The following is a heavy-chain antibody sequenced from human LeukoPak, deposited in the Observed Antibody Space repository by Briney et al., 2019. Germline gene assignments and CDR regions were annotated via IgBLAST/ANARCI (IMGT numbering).Heavy chain of an antibody. V-gene: IGHV3-7*01. D-gene: IGHD6-25*01. CDR3: AQELYSFSGYTGVGY. CDR2: INKDGSAK. Sequence: GGSLRLSCAASGFTFSSYRMSWVRQAPGKGLEWVANINKDGSAKNYVDSVKGRFTISRDNAKNSLYLQMNSLRAEDTAVYYCAQELYSFSGYTGVGYWGQGALVTVSS. J-gene: IGHJ4*02. CDR1: GFTFSSYR.